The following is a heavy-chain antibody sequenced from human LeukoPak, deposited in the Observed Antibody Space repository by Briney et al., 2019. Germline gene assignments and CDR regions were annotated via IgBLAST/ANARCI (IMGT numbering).Heavy chain of an antibody. V-gene: IGHV4-59*08. J-gene: IGHJ4*02. D-gene: IGHD3-3*01. Sequence: SETLSLTCTVSGGSISSYYWSWIRQPPRKGLEWIGYIYYSGSTNYNPSLKSRVTISVDTSKNQFSLKLSSVTAADTAVYYCARTYYDFWSGYSYFDYWGQGTLDTVSS. CDR1: GGSISSYY. CDR3: ARTYYDFWSGYSYFDY. CDR2: IYYSGST.